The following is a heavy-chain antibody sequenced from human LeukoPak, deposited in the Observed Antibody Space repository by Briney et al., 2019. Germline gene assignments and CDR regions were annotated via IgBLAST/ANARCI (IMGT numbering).Heavy chain of an antibody. Sequence: ASVKVSCKVSGYTLTELSMHWVRQAPGKGPEWVGGFDPEDGETIYAQKFQGRVTMTEDTSTDTAYMELSSLRSEDTAVYYCARSWRWLQLGYYYGMDVWGQGTTVTVSS. CDR1: GYTLTELS. D-gene: IGHD5-24*01. CDR3: ARSWRWLQLGYYYGMDV. CDR2: FDPEDGET. J-gene: IGHJ6*02. V-gene: IGHV1-24*01.